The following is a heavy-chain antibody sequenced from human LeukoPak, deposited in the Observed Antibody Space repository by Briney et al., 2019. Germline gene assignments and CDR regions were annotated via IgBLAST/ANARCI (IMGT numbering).Heavy chain of an antibody. CDR2: INPDGSFT. J-gene: IGHJ4*02. D-gene: IGHD6-13*01. V-gene: IGHV3-74*01. CDR1: GFTFSSSW. Sequence: GGSLTLSCAASGFTFSSSWMHWVRQAPGKGLVWVSRINPDGSFTTYADSVKGRFTISRDNAKNTLFLQMNSLRAEDTAVYYCARTVTSAGTVWGQGTLVTVSS. CDR3: ARTVTSAGTV.